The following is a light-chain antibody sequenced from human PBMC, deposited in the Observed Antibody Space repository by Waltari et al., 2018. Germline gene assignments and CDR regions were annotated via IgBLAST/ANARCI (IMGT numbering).Light chain of an antibody. Sequence: DIQMTQSPSSLSASVGDRATITCQASHDISNYLNWYQQKPGKAPKLLIYDASNLETGVPSRFSGSGSGTDFTFTISSLQPEDNATYYCQQYDNLPITFGKGTRLEIK. J-gene: IGKJ5*01. CDR3: QQYDNLPIT. CDR2: DAS. CDR1: HDISNY. V-gene: IGKV1-33*01.